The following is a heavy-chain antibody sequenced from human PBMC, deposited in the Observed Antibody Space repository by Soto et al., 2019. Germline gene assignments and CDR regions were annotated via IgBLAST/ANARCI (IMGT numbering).Heavy chain of an antibody. CDR2: ISGGGGST. J-gene: IGHJ6*02. CDR3: AKHGGAFYGLDV. CDR1: GFTFSSYA. D-gene: IGHD4-17*01. Sequence: PGGSLRLSCAASGFTFSSYAMIWVRQAPGEGLDWVSAISGGGGSTYYADSVKGRFTVSRDNSKNTLYLQMNSLGAEDTAVYYCAKHGGAFYGLDVWGQGTMVTVSS. V-gene: IGHV3-23*01.